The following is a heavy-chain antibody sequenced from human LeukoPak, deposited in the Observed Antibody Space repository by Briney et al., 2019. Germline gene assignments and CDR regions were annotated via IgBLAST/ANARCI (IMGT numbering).Heavy chain of an antibody. Sequence: ASVKVSCKASGYTFTSYDINWVRQATGQGLEWMGWMNPNSGNTGYAQKFQGRVTMTRNTSISTAYMELSSLRSEDTAVYYCARGVSSGWYGDNWFDSWGQGTLVTVSS. CDR1: GYTFTSYD. CDR3: ARGVSSGWYGDNWFDS. J-gene: IGHJ5*01. CDR2: MNPNSGNT. D-gene: IGHD6-19*01. V-gene: IGHV1-8*01.